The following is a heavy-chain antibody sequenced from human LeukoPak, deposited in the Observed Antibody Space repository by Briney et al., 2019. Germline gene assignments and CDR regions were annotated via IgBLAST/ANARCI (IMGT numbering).Heavy chain of an antibody. D-gene: IGHD3-10*01. J-gene: IGHJ4*02. V-gene: IGHV3-23*01. CDR3: AKTYGSGSYFAFDY. Sequence: PGGSLILSCAASGFTFSSYAMNCFRQAPGKGLEWVSTISGRGDYTYYADSVKGRFTISRDNSKNTLYLQMNSLRAEDTAVYYCAKTYGSGSYFAFDYWGQGTLVTVSS. CDR2: ISGRGDYT. CDR1: GFTFSSYA.